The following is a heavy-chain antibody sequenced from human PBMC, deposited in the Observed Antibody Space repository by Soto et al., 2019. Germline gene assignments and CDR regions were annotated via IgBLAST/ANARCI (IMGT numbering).Heavy chain of an antibody. CDR3: ARALVIAAAGNLPKTYYFDY. J-gene: IGHJ4*02. CDR2: MNPNSGNT. CDR1: GYTFTSYD. D-gene: IGHD6-13*01. V-gene: IGHV1-8*01. Sequence: QVQLVQSGAEVKKPGASVKVSCKASGYTFTSYDINWVRQATGQGLEWMGWMNPNSGNTGYAQKFQGRVTMTRNTSISTAYMELSSLRSEDTAVYYCARALVIAAAGNLPKTYYFDYWGQGTLVTVSS.